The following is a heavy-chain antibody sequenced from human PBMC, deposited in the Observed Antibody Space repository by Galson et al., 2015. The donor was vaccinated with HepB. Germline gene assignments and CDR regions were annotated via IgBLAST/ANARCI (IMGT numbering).Heavy chain of an antibody. V-gene: IGHV6-1*01. CDR3: ATGMITFGGTRAFDI. Sequence: CAISGDSVSSNSAAWNWIRQSPSRGLEWLGRTHYRSKWYNDNAVSVKSRITINPDTSKNQFSLQLNSVTPEDTAVYYCATGMITFGGTRAFDIWGQGTMVTVSS. CDR1: GDSVSSNSAA. D-gene: IGHD3-16*01. J-gene: IGHJ3*02. CDR2: THYRSKWYN.